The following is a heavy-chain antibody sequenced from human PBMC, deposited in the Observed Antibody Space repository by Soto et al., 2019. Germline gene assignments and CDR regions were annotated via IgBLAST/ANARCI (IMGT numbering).Heavy chain of an antibody. Sequence: GGSLRLSCAASGFTFSDFWMSWVRQAPGKGLEWVANIKQDGSEKHYVDSVKGRFTISRDNAKNSLFLQMDSLRAEDTAVYYCARDPGNTWYGYWGQGTLVTVSS. D-gene: IGHD6-13*01. V-gene: IGHV3-7*01. CDR2: IKQDGSEK. J-gene: IGHJ4*02. CDR1: GFTFSDFW. CDR3: ARDPGNTWYGY.